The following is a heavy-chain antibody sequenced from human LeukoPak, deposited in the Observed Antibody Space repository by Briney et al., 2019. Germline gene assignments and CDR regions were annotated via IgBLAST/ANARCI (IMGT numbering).Heavy chain of an antibody. CDR3: ARLDSHGSDDY. V-gene: IGHV4-34*01. D-gene: IGHD2-21*01. J-gene: IGHJ4*02. Sequence: SETLSLTCAVYGGSFSGYYWSWIRQPPWKGLEWTASIDYSGNTYYNPSLKSRITMSIDTSKNQFSLKLRSLTAADTAVYYCARLDSHGSDDYWGQGILVTVSS. CDR1: GGSFSGYY. CDR2: IDYSGNT.